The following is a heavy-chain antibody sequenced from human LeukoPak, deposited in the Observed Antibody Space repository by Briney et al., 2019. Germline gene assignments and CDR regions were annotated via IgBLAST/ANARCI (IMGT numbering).Heavy chain of an antibody. Sequence: GGSLRLSCAASGFTFSSYAMSWVRQAPGKGLEWVSAISGSGGSTYYADSVKGRFTISRDNSKNTLYRQMNSLRAEDTAVFYCAKGPDRGYYDFWSGHDYWGQGTLVTVSP. D-gene: IGHD3-3*01. CDR3: AKGPDRGYYDFWSGHDY. CDR2: ISGSGGST. V-gene: IGHV3-23*01. J-gene: IGHJ4*02. CDR1: GFTFSSYA.